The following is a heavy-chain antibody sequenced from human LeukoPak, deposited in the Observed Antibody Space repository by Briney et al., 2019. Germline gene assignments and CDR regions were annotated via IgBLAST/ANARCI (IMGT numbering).Heavy chain of an antibody. CDR3: AKDWKQWLDECSFDY. J-gene: IGHJ4*02. Sequence: GGSLRLSCAAPAFTFSSYARSWVLQDPGKALQWVSAVSGSGGSTYYAGSVKGRFTISRDNSQNTLYLKMNGLRAEDRAVYYCAKDWKQWLDECSFDYWGQGTLVTVSS. CDR1: AFTFSSYA. D-gene: IGHD6-19*01. CDR2: VSGSGGST. V-gene: IGHV3-23*01.